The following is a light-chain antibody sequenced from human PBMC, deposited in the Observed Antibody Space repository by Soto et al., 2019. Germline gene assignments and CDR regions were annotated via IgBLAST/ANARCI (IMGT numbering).Light chain of an antibody. J-gene: IGKJ1*01. CDR1: QSVSSNY. CDR3: QQDGSVSWT. V-gene: IGKV3-20*01. CDR2: GAS. Sequence: DIVLTQSPGTLSLSPGERATLSCRASQSVSSNYLAWYQQKPGQAPRLLIYGASTRATGVPDRFSGSGSGTAFTLTISRLEPEDFAVYHYQQDGSVSWTFGQGPKVDIK.